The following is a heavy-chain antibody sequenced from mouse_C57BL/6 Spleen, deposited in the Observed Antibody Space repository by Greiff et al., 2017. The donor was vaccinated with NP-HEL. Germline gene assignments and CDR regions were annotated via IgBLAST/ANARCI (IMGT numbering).Heavy chain of an antibody. CDR1: GYSITSGYD. V-gene: IGHV3-1*01. CDR2: ISYSGST. Sequence: EVQLQQSGPGMVKPSQSLSLTCTVPGYSITSGYDWHWIRHFPGNKLEWMGYISYSGSTNYNPSLKSRISITHDTSKNHFFLKLNSVTTEDTATYYCARANSNYLFAYWGQGTLVTVSA. D-gene: IGHD2-5*01. CDR3: ARANSNYLFAY. J-gene: IGHJ3*01.